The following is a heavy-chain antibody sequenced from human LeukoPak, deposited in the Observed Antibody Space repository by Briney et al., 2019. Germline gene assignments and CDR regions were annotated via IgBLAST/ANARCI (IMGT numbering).Heavy chain of an antibody. D-gene: IGHD3-10*01. V-gene: IGHV4-59*08. CDR1: GGSISSYY. Sequence: PSETLSLTCTVSGGSISSYYWSWIRQPPGKGLEWIGYIYYSGSTNYSPSLKSRVTISVDTSKNQFSLKVSSVTAADTAVYYCARALSGPALDIWGQGTMVTVSS. J-gene: IGHJ3*02. CDR2: IYYSGST. CDR3: ARALSGPALDI.